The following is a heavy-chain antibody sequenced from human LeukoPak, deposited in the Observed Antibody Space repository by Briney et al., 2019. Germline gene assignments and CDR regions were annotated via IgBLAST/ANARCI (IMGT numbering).Heavy chain of an antibody. Sequence: GGSLRLSCVASGFTFGGYGMSWVRQVPGKGLEWVCVINWNGGSTGYADSVKGRFTISRDSSKNSLYLQMNSLRADDTAFYYCARRTIVGAGFDYWGQGTLVTVS. CDR1: GFTFGGYG. D-gene: IGHD1-26*01. J-gene: IGHJ4*02. V-gene: IGHV3-20*04. CDR3: ARRTIVGAGFDY. CDR2: INWNGGST.